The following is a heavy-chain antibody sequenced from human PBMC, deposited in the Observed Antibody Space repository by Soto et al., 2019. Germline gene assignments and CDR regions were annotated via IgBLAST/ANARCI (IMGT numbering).Heavy chain of an antibody. Sequence: GSLRLSCAASGFTFSDYYMSWIRQAPWKGLEWVSYISSSSSYTNYSDSVKGRFTISRDNAKNSLYLQMNSLRAEDTAVYYCARVPPRTIAAAAYWGQGTLVTVSS. CDR3: ARVPPRTIAAAAY. CDR2: ISSSSSYT. V-gene: IGHV3-11*06. D-gene: IGHD6-13*01. J-gene: IGHJ4*02. CDR1: GFTFSDYY.